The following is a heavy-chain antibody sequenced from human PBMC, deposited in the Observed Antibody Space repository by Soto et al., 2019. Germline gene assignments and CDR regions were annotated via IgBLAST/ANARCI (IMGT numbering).Heavy chain of an antibody. D-gene: IGHD3-10*01. V-gene: IGHV4-59*01. CDR3: ARELFGRSVWFDP. J-gene: IGHJ5*02. Sequence: SETLCDSWSGSGGSTSSYYWSWIRQPPGKGLEWIGYIYYSGSTNYNPSLKSRVTISVDTSKNQFSLKLSSVTAADTAVYYCARELFGRSVWFDPWGQGTLVTFS. CDR2: IYYSGST. CDR1: GGSTSSYY.